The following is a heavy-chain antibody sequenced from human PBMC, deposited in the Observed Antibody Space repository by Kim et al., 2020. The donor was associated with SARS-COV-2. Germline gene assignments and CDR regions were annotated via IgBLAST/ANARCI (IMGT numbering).Heavy chain of an antibody. CDR3: ARPGSSIGWFYFDY. V-gene: IGHV4-39*01. J-gene: IGHJ4*02. D-gene: IGHD6-19*01. Sequence: NPSLKRRVTRSVDTTKNQFSLELSSVTAADRAVYYCARPGSSIGWFYFDYWGPGTLVTVSS.